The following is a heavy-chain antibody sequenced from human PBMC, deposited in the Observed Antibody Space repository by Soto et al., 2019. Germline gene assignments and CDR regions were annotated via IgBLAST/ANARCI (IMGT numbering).Heavy chain of an antibody. CDR2: ISYDGSNK. J-gene: IGHJ6*02. CDR3: AKDRGSSGWNDHYYYYGMDV. Sequence: GGSLRLSCAASGFTFSSYGMRWVRQAPGKGLEWVAVISYDGSNKYYADSVKGRFTISRDNSKNTLYLQMNSLRAEDTAVYYCAKDRGSSGWNDHYYYYGMDVWGQGTTVTVSS. CDR1: GFTFSSYG. D-gene: IGHD6-19*01. V-gene: IGHV3-30*18.